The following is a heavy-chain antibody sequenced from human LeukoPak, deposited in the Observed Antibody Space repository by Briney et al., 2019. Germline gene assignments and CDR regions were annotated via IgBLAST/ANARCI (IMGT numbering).Heavy chain of an antibody. D-gene: IGHD3-22*01. CDR2: ISSSGSTI. CDR1: GFTFSRNW. J-gene: IGHJ4*02. Sequence: GGSLRLSCAASGFTFSRNWMSWVRQAPGKGLEWVSYISSSGSTIYYADSVKGRFTISRDNAKNALYLQMNSLRAEDTAVYYCARDGPYDSSGYFDYWGQGTLVTVSS. CDR3: ARDGPYDSSGYFDY. V-gene: IGHV3-48*03.